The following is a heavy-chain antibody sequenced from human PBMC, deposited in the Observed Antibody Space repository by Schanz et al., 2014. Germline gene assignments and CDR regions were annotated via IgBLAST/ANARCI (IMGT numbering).Heavy chain of an antibody. CDR3: ARGGFYCTSITCQGYYHGMDV. CDR2: IYSGGST. V-gene: IGHV3-66*01. Sequence: EVQLVESGGGLVQPGGSLRLSCAASGFTVSNNYMSWVRQAPGKGLEWVSLIYSGGSTYYADSVKGRFTISRDNSKNTLYLQMNSLRAEDTAVYYCARGGFYCTSITCQGYYHGMDVWGQGTTVTVSS. D-gene: IGHD2-2*01. J-gene: IGHJ6*02. CDR1: GFTVSNNY.